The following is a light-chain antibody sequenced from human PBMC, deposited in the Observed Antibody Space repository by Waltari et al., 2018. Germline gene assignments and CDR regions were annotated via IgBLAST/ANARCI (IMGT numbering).Light chain of an antibody. J-gene: IGKJ2*01. CDR3: QQYGGSPYT. CDR2: GAS. V-gene: IGKV3-20*01. CDR1: QSVSSSY. Sequence: EIVLTQSPGTLSLSPGERATLSCRASQSVSSSYLAWYQQKPGQAPRLLIYGASIRATGIPDRFSGSGSGTGFTLTISRLEPEDFAVYYCQQYGGSPYTFGLGTKLEIK.